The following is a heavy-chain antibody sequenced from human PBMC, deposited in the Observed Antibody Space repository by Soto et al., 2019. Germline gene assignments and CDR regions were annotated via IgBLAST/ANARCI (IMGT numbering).Heavy chain of an antibody. CDR3: RTVGVGATGHTDSGS. Sequence: SETLSLTCTVSGGSIYRSGYYWGWIRQPPGRGLEWIGNIDYNGVTYSNPSLKSRVTISRDTSKNQFSLKLTSVTAADTALYYCRTVGVGATGHTDSGSWGPATLVT. J-gene: IGHJ5*02. CDR2: IDYNGVT. CDR1: GGSIYRSGYY. D-gene: IGHD4-17*01. V-gene: IGHV4-39*01.